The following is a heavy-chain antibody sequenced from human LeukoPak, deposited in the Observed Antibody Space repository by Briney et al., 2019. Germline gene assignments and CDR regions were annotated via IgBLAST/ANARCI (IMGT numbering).Heavy chain of an antibody. Sequence: ASVKVSCKASGYTFTSYAMNWVRQAPGKGLEWMGGFDPEDGETIYAQKFQGRVTMTEDTSTDTAYMELSSLRSEDTAVYYCATDPVRATGLGGSDYWGQGTLVTVSS. CDR3: ATDPVRATGLGGSDY. D-gene: IGHD1-26*01. J-gene: IGHJ4*02. CDR1: GYTFTSYA. V-gene: IGHV1-24*01. CDR2: FDPEDGET.